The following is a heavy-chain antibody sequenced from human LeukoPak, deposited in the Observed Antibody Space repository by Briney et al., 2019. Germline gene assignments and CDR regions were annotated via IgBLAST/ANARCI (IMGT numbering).Heavy chain of an antibody. CDR3: ARRLATTDFDY. D-gene: IGHD5-12*01. V-gene: IGHV1-8*01. Sequence: ASVKVSCKASGYTFTSYDINWVRQATGQGLEWMGWMNPNSGNTGYAQKFKGRVTMTRNTSISTAYMELSSMRSEDTAVYYCARRLATTDFDYWGQGTLVTVSS. CDR1: GYTFTSYD. CDR2: MNPNSGNT. J-gene: IGHJ4*02.